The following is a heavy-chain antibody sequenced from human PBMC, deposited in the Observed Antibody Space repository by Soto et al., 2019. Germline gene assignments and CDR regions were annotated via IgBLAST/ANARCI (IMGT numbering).Heavy chain of an antibody. Sequence: QVQLVESGGGVVQPGRSLRLSCAASGFTFNTYYMHWVRQAPGKGLEWVAIISNDGNNEFFADSVKGRFTISRDNSKNTLFLQMNSLRPEDTAVYYSAKDRSGSWSIDYWGQGTLVTVSS. CDR3: AKDRSGSWSIDY. CDR2: ISNDGNNE. CDR1: GFTFNTYY. V-gene: IGHV3-30*18. J-gene: IGHJ4*02. D-gene: IGHD6-13*01.